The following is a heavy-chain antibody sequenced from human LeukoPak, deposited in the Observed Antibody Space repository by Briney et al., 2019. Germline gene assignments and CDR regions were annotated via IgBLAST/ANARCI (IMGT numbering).Heavy chain of an antibody. CDR2: ISAYNGNT. CDR1: GYTFSIYG. V-gene: IGHV1-18*01. Sequence: ASVKVSCKASGYTFSIYGISWVRQAPGQGLEWMGWISAYNGNTAHAQKLRDRVTMTTDTSTSTAYMELRSLRSDDTAVYYCAREGSSGWYGVDYWGQGTLVTVSS. D-gene: IGHD6-19*01. CDR3: AREGSSGWYGVDY. J-gene: IGHJ4*02.